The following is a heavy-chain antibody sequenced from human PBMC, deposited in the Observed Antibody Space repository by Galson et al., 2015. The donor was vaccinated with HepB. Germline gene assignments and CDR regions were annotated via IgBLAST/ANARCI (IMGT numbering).Heavy chain of an antibody. J-gene: IGHJ6*02. Sequence: LSLTCTVSGGSISSYYWSWIRQPPGKGLEWIGYIYYSGSTNYNPSLKSRVTISVDTSKNQFSLKLSSVTAADTAVYYCARGHDLWLDYYGMDVWGQGTTVTVSS. V-gene: IGHV4-59*01. CDR3: ARGHDLWLDYYGMDV. D-gene: IGHD6-19*01. CDR1: GGSISSYY. CDR2: IYYSGST.